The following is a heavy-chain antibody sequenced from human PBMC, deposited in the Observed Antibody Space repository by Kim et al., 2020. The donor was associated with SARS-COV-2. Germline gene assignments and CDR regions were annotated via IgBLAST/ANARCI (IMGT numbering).Heavy chain of an antibody. CDR2: INAGNGNT. CDR3: ASFPGIYMTGWAFDI. D-gene: IGHD4-4*01. CDR1: GYTFTSYA. J-gene: IGHJ3*02. V-gene: IGHV1-3*01. Sequence: ASVKVSCKASGYTFTSYAMHWVRQAPGQRLEWMGWINAGNGNTKYSQKFQGRVTITRDTSASTAYMELSSLRSEDTAVYYCASFPGIYMTGWAFDILGQGTMVTVSS.